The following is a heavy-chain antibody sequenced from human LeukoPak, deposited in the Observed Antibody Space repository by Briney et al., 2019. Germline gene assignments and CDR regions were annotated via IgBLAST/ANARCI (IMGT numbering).Heavy chain of an antibody. J-gene: IGHJ4*02. CDR3: ARGRPPEAVAEYYFDY. CDR1: GGSISSYY. D-gene: IGHD6-19*01. CDR2: IYTSGST. V-gene: IGHV4-4*07. Sequence: SETLSLTCTVSGGSISSYYWSWIRQPAGKGLEWIGRIYTSGSTNYNPSLKSRVTMSVDTSKNQFSLKLSSVTAADTAVYYCARGRPPEAVAEYYFDYWGQGTLVTVSS.